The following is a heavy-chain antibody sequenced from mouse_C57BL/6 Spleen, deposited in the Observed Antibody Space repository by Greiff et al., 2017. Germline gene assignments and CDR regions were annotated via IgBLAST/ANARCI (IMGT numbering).Heavy chain of an antibody. V-gene: IGHV1-7*01. Sequence: QVQLQQSGAELAQPGASVKLSCKASGYTFTSYWMPWVKQRPGQGLEWIGYINPSSGYTKYNQKFKDKATLTADKSSSTAYMQLSSLTYEDSAVYYCATGARDYFDDWGQGSTLTVAS. CDR2: INPSSGYT. J-gene: IGHJ2*01. CDR3: ATGARDYFDD. CDR1: GYTFTSYW.